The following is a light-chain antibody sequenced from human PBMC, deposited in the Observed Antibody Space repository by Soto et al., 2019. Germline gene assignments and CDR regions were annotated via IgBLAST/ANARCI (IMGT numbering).Light chain of an antibody. Sequence: DIVMTQSADCVALSLRDRATINCKSSQSVFSNSNNKKYLAWYQQKPGQPPKLLIHWASIRESGVPDRFSGSGSGTDFTLTINSLQAEDVAVYYCQQYYSTPWTFGQGTKVDIK. CDR2: WAS. CDR3: QQYYSTPWT. V-gene: IGKV4-1*01. CDR1: QSVFSNSNNKKY. J-gene: IGKJ1*01.